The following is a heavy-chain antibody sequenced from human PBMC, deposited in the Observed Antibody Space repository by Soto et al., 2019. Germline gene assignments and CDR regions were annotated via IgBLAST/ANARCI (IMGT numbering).Heavy chain of an antibody. CDR2: ISGSGGRT. Sequence: EVQLLESGGGLVQPGGSLRLSCAASGFTFSSYAMSWVRQAPGKGLEWVSGISGSGGRTYYAASVKGRFTISRDNSKNTLYLQLNSLRAEDPAVYYCAQSKVGATSNYFDYWGQGTLVTVSS. D-gene: IGHD1-26*01. CDR1: GFTFSSYA. J-gene: IGHJ4*02. CDR3: AQSKVGATSNYFDY. V-gene: IGHV3-23*01.